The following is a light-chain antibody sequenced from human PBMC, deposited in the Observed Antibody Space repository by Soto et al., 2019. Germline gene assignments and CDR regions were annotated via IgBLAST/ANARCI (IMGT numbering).Light chain of an antibody. CDR2: LECSGSY. CDR3: ETWDTNVVV. Sequence: QSVLTQSSSASASLGSSVKLTCTLSSGHSTYIIAWHQQQPGKAPRYLMKLECSGSYNKGSGIPDRFSGSSSGADRYLTISNLQFEDKADYYFETWDTNVVVFGGGTKLTVL. CDR1: SGHSTYI. V-gene: IGLV4-60*02. J-gene: IGLJ2*01.